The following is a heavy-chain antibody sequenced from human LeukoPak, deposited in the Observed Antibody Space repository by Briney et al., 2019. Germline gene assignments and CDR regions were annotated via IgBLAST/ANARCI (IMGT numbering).Heavy chain of an antibody. CDR1: GGSISSYY. CDR2: NYTSGNT. V-gene: IGHV4-4*07. CDR3: ARDTVTFDP. D-gene: IGHD4-17*01. Sequence: SETLSLTCTVSGGSISSYYWSWIRQPAGKGLEWIGRNYTSGNTNHNPSLKSRVTMSVDTSKNKFSLRLSSVTAADTAVYYCARDTVTFDPWGQGTLVTVSS. J-gene: IGHJ5*02.